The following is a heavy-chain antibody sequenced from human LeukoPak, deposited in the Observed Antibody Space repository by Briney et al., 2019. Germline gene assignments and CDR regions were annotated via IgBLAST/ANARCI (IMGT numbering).Heavy chain of an antibody. J-gene: IGHJ4*02. V-gene: IGHV1-69*04. CDR3: ARAEGPYSGSYLDY. Sequence: SVKVSCKASGGTFSSYAISWVRQAPGQGLEWMGRIIPILGIANYAQKFQGRVTITADKSTSTAYMELSSLRSEDTAVYYCARAEGPYSGSYLDYWGQGALVTVSS. CDR2: IIPILGIA. D-gene: IGHD1-26*01. CDR1: GGTFSSYA.